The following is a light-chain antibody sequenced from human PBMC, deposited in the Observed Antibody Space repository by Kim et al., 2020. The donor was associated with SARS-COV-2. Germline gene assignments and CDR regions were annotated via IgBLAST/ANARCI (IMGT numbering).Light chain of an antibody. Sequence: ASLSCRASQSVSDSLAWYQQKTGQAPRLLIYDTSNRATVIPARFSGSGFGTDFTLTISSLEPEDFAVYYCQKRSNCHVTFVPGTKVDIK. V-gene: IGKV3-11*01. CDR3: QKRSNCHVT. CDR2: DTS. CDR1: QSVSDS. J-gene: IGKJ2*01.